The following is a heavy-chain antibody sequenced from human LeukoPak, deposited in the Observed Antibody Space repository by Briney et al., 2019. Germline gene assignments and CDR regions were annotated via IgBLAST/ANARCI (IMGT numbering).Heavy chain of an antibody. CDR2: ITATTRST. D-gene: IGHD4-23*01. J-gene: IGHJ3*01. CDR3: AKDPNGDYVGAFDF. Sequence: GRSLRLSCAVSGLTFSIYAMHWVRQAPGEGLEWVSTITATTRSTSYADSVKGRFTISRDNSKRTLYLQMNSLRVEDTAMYYCAKDPNGDYVGAFDFWGQGTLVSVSS. CDR1: GLTFSIYA. V-gene: IGHV3-23*01.